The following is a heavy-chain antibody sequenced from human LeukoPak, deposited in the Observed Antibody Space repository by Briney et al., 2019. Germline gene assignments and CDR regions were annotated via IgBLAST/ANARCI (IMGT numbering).Heavy chain of an antibody. CDR3: AGYRVSHGMDV. Sequence: GRSLRLSCAASGFTFDDYAMHWVRQAPGKGLEWVSGISWNSGSIGYADSVKGRFTISRDNAKNSLYLQMNSLRAEDTAVYYCAGYRVSHGMDVWGQGTTVTVSS. D-gene: IGHD3-16*02. V-gene: IGHV3-9*01. CDR2: ISWNSGSI. CDR1: GFTFDDYA. J-gene: IGHJ6*02.